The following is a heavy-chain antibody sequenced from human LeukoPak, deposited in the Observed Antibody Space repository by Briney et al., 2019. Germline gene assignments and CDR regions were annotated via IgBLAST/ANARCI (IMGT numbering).Heavy chain of an antibody. CDR2: INGDGSTT. CDR3: ARIGAGSSRDY. V-gene: IGHV3-74*01. CDR1: GFTVSSYW. J-gene: IGHJ4*02. D-gene: IGHD6-13*01. Sequence: GGSLRLSCAASGFTVSSYWIHWVRQAPGKGLVWVSRINGDGSTTTYADSVKGRFTISRDNAKNTLYLQMNSLRAEDTAVYYCARIGAGSSRDYWGQGALGTVSS.